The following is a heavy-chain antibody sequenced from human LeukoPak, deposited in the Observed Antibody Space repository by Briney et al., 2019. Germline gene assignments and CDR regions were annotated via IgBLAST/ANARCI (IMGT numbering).Heavy chain of an antibody. D-gene: IGHD6-13*01. CDR2: INPNSGGT. V-gene: IGHV1-2*02. Sequence: ASVKVSCKASGYTFTAYYIHWVRQSPGQGLEWMGWINPNSGGTNYAQKFQGRVTMTRDTSISTAYMELSRLRSDDTAVYYCARGPSIAAAGPPGDYWGQGTLVTVSS. J-gene: IGHJ4*02. CDR3: ARGPSIAAAGPPGDY. CDR1: GYTFTAYY.